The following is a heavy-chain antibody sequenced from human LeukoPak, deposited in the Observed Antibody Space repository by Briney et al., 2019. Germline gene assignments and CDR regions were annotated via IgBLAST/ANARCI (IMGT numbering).Heavy chain of an antibody. V-gene: IGHV1-8*01. CDR1: GYTLTTYD. D-gene: IGHD5-24*01. J-gene: IGHJ5*02. Sequence: ASVRVSCKPSGYTLTTYDINRVPQAPGQGLEWMGWMNPNSGNTGYTQTFQGRVTMTRNTSISTAYMELSSLRSEDTAVYYCARGRGNGHKENWFDRWGQGTLVTVSS. CDR2: MNPNSGNT. CDR3: ARGRGNGHKENWFDR.